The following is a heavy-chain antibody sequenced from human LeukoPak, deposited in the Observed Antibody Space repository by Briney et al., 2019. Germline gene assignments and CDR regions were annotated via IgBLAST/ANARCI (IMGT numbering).Heavy chain of an antibody. Sequence: GGSLRLSCAAPGFTFSNAWMSWVRQAPGKGLEWVGRIKSKTDGGTTDYAAPVKGRFTISRGDSKNTLYLQMNSLKTEDTAVYYCTTASRGSLFYYYYGVDVWGQGTTVTVSS. CDR1: GFTFSNAW. CDR2: IKSKTDGGTT. V-gene: IGHV3-15*01. CDR3: TTASRGSLFYYYYGVDV. J-gene: IGHJ6*02. D-gene: IGHD5-12*01.